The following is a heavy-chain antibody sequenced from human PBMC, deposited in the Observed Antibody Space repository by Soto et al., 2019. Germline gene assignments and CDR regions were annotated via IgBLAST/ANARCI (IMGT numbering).Heavy chain of an antibody. V-gene: IGHV4-30-4*01. CDR1: GGSINSADYY. D-gene: IGHD1-26*01. CDR2: IYYSGST. Sequence: LSLTCTVSGGSINSADYYWSWIRQPPGKGLEWIGYIYYSGSTYYNPSLKSRVTISVDTSENQFFLKLTSETAADTAVYYCARISRSGKYINYWGHGTLVTVSS. CDR3: ARISRSGKYINY. J-gene: IGHJ4*01.